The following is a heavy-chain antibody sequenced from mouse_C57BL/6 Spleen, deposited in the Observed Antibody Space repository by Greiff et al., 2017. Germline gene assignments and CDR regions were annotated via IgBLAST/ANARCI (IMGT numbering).Heavy chain of an antibody. D-gene: IGHD1-1*01. CDR2: IYPGDGDT. CDR1: GYAFSSYW. V-gene: IGHV1-80*01. J-gene: IGHJ2*01. CDR3: ARKHYGSSLPFDY. Sequence: QVQLQQSGAELVKPGASVKISCKASGYAFSSYWMNWVKQRPGKGLEWIGQIYPGDGDTNYNGKFKGKATLTADKSSSTAYMQLSSLTSEDSAVYFCARKHYGSSLPFDYWGQGTTLTVSS.